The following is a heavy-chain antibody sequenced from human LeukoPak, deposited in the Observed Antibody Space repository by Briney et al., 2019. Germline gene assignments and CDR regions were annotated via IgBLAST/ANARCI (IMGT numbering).Heavy chain of an antibody. J-gene: IGHJ5*02. Sequence: KPSETLSLTCTVSGGSISSSSYYWGWIRQPPGKGLEWIGSIYYSGSTYYNPSLKSRVTISVDTSKNQFSLKLSSVTAADTAVYYCARGGNYWPQWWFDPWGRGTLVSVSS. CDR1: GGSISSSSYY. CDR3: ARGGNYWPQWWFDP. V-gene: IGHV4-39*07. CDR2: IYYSGST. D-gene: IGHD1-26*01.